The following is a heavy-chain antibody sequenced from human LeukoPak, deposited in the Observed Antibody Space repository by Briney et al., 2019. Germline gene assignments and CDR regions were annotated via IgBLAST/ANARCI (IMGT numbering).Heavy chain of an antibody. D-gene: IGHD3-10*02. J-gene: IGHJ6*04. CDR1: GFTFSSYG. V-gene: IGHV3-23*01. CDR3: AELGITMIGGV. CDR2: ISGSGGST. Sequence: GGSLRLSCGASGFTFSSYGMTWVRQAPGKGLEWVSAISGSGGSTYYADSVKGRFTISRDNVKNTLYLQMNSLRAEDTAVYYCAELGITMIGGVWGKGTTVTISS.